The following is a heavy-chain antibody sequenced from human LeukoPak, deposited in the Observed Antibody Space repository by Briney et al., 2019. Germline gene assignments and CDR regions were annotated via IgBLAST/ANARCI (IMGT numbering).Heavy chain of an antibody. D-gene: IGHD6-13*01. CDR3: ARVRQQLVRLLGRDTTYYYYYHMDV. CDR1: GFTFSSYW. V-gene: IGHV3-7*01. J-gene: IGHJ6*03. Sequence: GGSLRLSCAASGFTFSSYWMSWVRQAPGKGLEWVANIKQDGSEKYYVDSVKGRFTISRDNAKNSLYLQMNSLRAEDTAVYYCARVRQQLVRLLGRDTTYYYYYHMDVRGKGTTVTVSS. CDR2: IKQDGSEK.